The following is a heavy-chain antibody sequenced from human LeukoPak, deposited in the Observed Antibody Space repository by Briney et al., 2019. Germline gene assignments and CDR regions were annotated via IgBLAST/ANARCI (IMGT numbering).Heavy chain of an antibody. V-gene: IGHV4-34*01. CDR3: ARGADFWSGYYNTRLFDYYYYGMDV. D-gene: IGHD3-3*01. CDR2: INHSGST. Sequence: PGGSLRLSCAASGFTFSSYSMNWVRQPPGKGLEWIGEINHSGSTNYNPSLKSRVTISVDTSKNQFSLKLSSVTAADTAVYYRARGADFWSGYYNTRLFDYYYYGMDVWGQGTTVTVSS. J-gene: IGHJ6*02. CDR1: GFTFSSYS.